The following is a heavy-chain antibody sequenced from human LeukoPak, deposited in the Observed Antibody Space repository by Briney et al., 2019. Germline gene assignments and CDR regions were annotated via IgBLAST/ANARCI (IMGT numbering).Heavy chain of an antibody. V-gene: IGHV3-53*01. CDR1: GFTVSSNY. J-gene: IGHJ6*02. Sequence: GGSLRLSRAASGFTVSSNYMSWVRQAPGKGLEWVSVIYNGGSTYYADSVKGRFTISRDNNKNTLYLQMNSLRAEDTAVYYCARRSGGKYYYYGMDVWGQGTTVNVSS. CDR3: ARRSGGKYYYYGMDV. CDR2: IYNGGST. D-gene: IGHD2-15*01.